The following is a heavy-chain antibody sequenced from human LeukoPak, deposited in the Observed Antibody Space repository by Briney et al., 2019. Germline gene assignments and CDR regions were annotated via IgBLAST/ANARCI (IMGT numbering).Heavy chain of an antibody. CDR2: INWNGGST. CDR3: AKEDCSGGRCYSLHC. J-gene: IGHJ4*02. Sequence: GGSLRLSCAASGFTFDDYGVTWVRQTPGKGLEWVSTINWNGGSTAYADSVKGRFTISRDNAKNSLYLQMNSLRAEDAAVYYCAKEDCSGGRCYSLHCWGQGTLVTVSS. V-gene: IGHV3-20*04. CDR1: GFTFDDYG. D-gene: IGHD2-15*01.